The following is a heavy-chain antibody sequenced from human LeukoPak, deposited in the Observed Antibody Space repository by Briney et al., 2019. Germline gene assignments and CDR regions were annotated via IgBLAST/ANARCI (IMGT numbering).Heavy chain of an antibody. D-gene: IGHD2-15*01. V-gene: IGHV1-2*02. Sequence: ASVKVSCKASGYTFTGYYMHWVRQAPGQGLEWMGWINPNSGSTNYAQKFQGRVTMTRDTSISTAYMELSRLRSDDTAVYYCARAQYCSGGSCYFHFDYWGQGTLVTVSS. J-gene: IGHJ4*02. CDR3: ARAQYCSGGSCYFHFDY. CDR2: INPNSGST. CDR1: GYTFTGYY.